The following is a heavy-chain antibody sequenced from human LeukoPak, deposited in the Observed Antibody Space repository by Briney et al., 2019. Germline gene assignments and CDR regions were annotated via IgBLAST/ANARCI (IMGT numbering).Heavy chain of an antibody. D-gene: IGHD2-21*01. J-gene: IGHJ4*02. Sequence: GASVKVSCKASGGTFSSYAISWVRQAPGQGLEWMGWISAHNGNTNYAQKLQGRVTMTTDTSTSTAYMELRSLRSDDTAVYYCARSSSVTIPGYYFDYWGQGTLVTVSS. CDR1: GGTFSSYA. CDR3: ARSSSVTIPGYYFDY. V-gene: IGHV1-18*01. CDR2: ISAHNGNT.